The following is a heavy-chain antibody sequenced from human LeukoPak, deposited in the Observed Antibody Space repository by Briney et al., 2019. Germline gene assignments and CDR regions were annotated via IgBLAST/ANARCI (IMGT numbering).Heavy chain of an antibody. CDR3: ARDAHYYDSSGYYYLRYFDY. CDR2: ISSSGSTI. D-gene: IGHD3-22*01. J-gene: IGHJ4*02. V-gene: IGHV3-48*03. Sequence: PGGSLRLSGAASGFTFSSYEMNWVRQAPGKGRVGVLYISSSGSTIYYADSVKGRFTISRDNAKNSLYLQMNSLRAEHTAVYYCARDAHYYDSSGYYYLRYFDYWGQGTLVTVSS. CDR1: GFTFSSYE.